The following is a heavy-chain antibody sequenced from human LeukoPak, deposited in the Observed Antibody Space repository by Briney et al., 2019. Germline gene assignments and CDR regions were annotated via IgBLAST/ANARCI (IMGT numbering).Heavy chain of an antibody. Sequence: SETLSLTCTVSGGSISSYSYYWGWIRQPPGKGLEWIGSMYHNGSTNYNPSLKSRVTISVDTSKNQFSLKLSSVTAADTAVYYCARLIGSLLRGRYYYYYMDVWGKGTTVTVSS. V-gene: IGHV4-39*07. J-gene: IGHJ6*03. CDR1: GGSISSYSYY. CDR2: MYHNGST. CDR3: ARLIGSLLRGRYYYYYMDV. D-gene: IGHD3-22*01.